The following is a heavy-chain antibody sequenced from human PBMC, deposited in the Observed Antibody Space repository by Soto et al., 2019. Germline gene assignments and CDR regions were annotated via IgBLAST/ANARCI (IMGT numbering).Heavy chain of an antibody. CDR3: AHSQSIRYTYYDFWSGYQNYFDY. Sequence: SGPTLVKPTQTLTLTCTFSGFSLSTSGVGVGWIRQPPGKALEWLALIYWDDDKRYSPSLKSRLTITKDTSKNQVVLTMTNMDPVDTATYYCAHSQSIRYTYYDFWSGYQNYFDYWGQGTLVTVSS. D-gene: IGHD3-3*01. CDR2: IYWDDDK. J-gene: IGHJ4*02. CDR1: GFSLSTSGVG. V-gene: IGHV2-5*02.